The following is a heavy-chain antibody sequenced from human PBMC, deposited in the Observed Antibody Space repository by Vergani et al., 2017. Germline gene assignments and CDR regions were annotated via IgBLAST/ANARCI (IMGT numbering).Heavy chain of an antibody. CDR1: GGSISSYY. CDR2: IYYSGST. CDR3: ARSRSPYYGGNDY. Sequence: QVQLQESGPGLVKPSETLSLTCTVSGGSISSYYWSWIRQPPGKRLEWIGYIYYSGSTNYNPSLKSRVTISVDTSKNQFSLKLSSVTAADTAVYYCARSRSPYYGGNDYWGQGTLVTVSS. V-gene: IGHV4-59*01. J-gene: IGHJ4*02. D-gene: IGHD4-23*01.